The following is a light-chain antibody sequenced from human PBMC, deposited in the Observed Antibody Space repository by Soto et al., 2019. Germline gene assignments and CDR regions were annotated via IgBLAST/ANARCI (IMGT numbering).Light chain of an antibody. J-gene: IGKJ1*01. CDR2: KAS. CDR3: QHYNSYSEA. V-gene: IGKV1-5*03. CDR1: QTISSW. Sequence: DLQMTQSPSTLSGSVGDRFTITCRASQTISSWLAWYQQKPGKAPKLLIYKASTLKSGVPSRFSGSGSGTEFTLTISSLQPDDFATYYCQHYNSYSEAFGQGGKVDI.